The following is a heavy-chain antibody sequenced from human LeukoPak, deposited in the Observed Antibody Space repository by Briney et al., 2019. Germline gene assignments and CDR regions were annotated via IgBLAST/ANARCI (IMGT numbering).Heavy chain of an antibody. Sequence: PGGSLRLLCRVWGFRLYGSAVQGVRRASVRGLVWVVRIRSKSNSYATAYGASVKGRFTISRDESKNTAYLQMNSLKTEDMAVYYCTRQEEPTALIDHWGQGTLVTVSS. D-gene: IGHD5-18*01. CDR3: TRQEEPTALIDH. V-gene: IGHV3-73*01. CDR2: IRSKSNSYAT. J-gene: IGHJ4*02. CDR1: GFRLYGSA.